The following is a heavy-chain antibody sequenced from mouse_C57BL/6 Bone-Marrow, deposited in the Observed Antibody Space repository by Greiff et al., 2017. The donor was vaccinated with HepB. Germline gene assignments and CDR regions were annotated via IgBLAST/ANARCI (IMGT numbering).Heavy chain of an antibody. V-gene: IGHV5-9-1*02. CDR2: ISSGGDYI. J-gene: IGHJ1*03. D-gene: IGHD1-1*01. Sequence: EVQLMESGEGLVKPGGSLKLSCAASGFTFSSYAMSWVRQTPEKRLEWVAYISSGGDYIYYADTVKGRFTITRDNARNTLYLQMSRLKSEDTAMYYCTRDYGSSYYGYFGVWGTGTTVTVAS. CDR1: GFTFSSYA. CDR3: TRDYGSSYYGYFGV.